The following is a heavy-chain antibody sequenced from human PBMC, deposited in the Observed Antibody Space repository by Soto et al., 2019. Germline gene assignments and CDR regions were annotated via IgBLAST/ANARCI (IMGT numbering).Heavy chain of an antibody. V-gene: IGHV3-48*02. D-gene: IGHD5-12*01. CDR3: ARGGVATIFGVS. CDR1: GFTLSRYS. CDR2: IDSSSATI. Sequence: EVQLVESGGGLVQPGGSLRVSCAASGFTLSRYSMNWVRQAPGKGLEWLSYIDSSSATIYYADSVKGRFIISRDNAKNSLYLQMNSLRDEDTAVYYCARGGVATIFGVSWGQGTLVTVSS. J-gene: IGHJ5*02.